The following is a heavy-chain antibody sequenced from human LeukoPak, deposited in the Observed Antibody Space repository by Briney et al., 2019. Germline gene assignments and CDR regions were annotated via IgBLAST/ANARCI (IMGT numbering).Heavy chain of an antibody. Sequence: GGSLRLSCAASGFTFSSYSMNWVRQAPGKGLEWVSSISSSSSYIYYADSVKGRFTISRDNAKNSLYLQMNSLRAEDTAVYYCAKDSFIGSIYCSGGSCYFGFDYWGQGTLVTVSS. V-gene: IGHV3-21*01. J-gene: IGHJ4*02. CDR2: ISSSSSYI. CDR3: AKDSFIGSIYCSGGSCYFGFDY. CDR1: GFTFSSYS. D-gene: IGHD2-15*01.